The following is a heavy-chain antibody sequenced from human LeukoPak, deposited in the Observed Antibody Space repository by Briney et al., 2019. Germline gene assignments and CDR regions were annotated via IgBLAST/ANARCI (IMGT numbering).Heavy chain of an antibody. Sequence: SETLSLTCTVSGGSITNYYWSWIRQPPGEGLEWIGYVYASGATNSNPSLKSRVTISVDTSKNQFSLKLSSVTAADTAVCYCARLSPYLGSGSSAFPDDFWGQGTLVTVSS. D-gene: IGHD3-10*01. CDR3: ARLSPYLGSGSSAFPDDF. CDR2: VYASGAT. CDR1: GGSITNYY. J-gene: IGHJ4*02. V-gene: IGHV4-4*08.